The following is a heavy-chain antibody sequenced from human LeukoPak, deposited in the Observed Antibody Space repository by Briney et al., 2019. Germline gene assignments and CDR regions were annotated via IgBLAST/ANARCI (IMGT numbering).Heavy chain of an antibody. CDR2: IYYSGST. Sequence: SETLSLTCTVSGGSISSSSYYWGWIRQPPGKGLERIGSIYYSGSTYYNPSLKSRVTISVDTSKNQFSLKLSSVTAADTAVYYCASVDCSSTSCYFDYWGQGTLVTVSS. CDR3: ASVDCSSTSCYFDY. CDR1: GGSISSSSYY. D-gene: IGHD2-2*01. V-gene: IGHV4-39*01. J-gene: IGHJ4*02.